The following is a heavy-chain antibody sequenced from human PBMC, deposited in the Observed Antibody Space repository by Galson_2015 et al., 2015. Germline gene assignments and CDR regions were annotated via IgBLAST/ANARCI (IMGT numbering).Heavy chain of an antibody. CDR2: ISAYNGNT. CDR3: ARDPCLSCYGQYYFDY. V-gene: IGHV1-18*04. CDR1: GYTFTSYG. D-gene: IGHD2-15*01. Sequence: SVKVSCKASGYTFTSYGISWVRQAPGQGLEWMGWISAYNGNTNYAQKLQGRVTMTTDTSTSTAYMELRSLRSDDTAVYYCARDPCLSCYGQYYFDYWGQGTLVTVSS. J-gene: IGHJ4*02.